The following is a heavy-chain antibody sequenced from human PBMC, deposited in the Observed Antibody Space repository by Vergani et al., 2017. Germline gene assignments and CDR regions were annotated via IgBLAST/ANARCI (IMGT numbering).Heavy chain of an antibody. Sequence: EVQLVQSGAEVKKPGATMKISCKVSGYTFTDHYMHWVKQAPGKGLEWMGLVDPEDGETIYAEKFKGRVTIAAETSTDTSHLELSSLRSEDTAVYYCETPQTVTTGGMEVWVQGTTVSVSS. CDR2: VDPEDGET. J-gene: IGHJ6*02. V-gene: IGHV1-69-2*01. CDR1: GYTFTDHY. D-gene: IGHD4-17*01. CDR3: ETPQTVTTGGMEV.